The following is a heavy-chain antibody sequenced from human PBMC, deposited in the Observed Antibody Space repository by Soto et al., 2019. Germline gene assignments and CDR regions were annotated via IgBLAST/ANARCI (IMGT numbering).Heavy chain of an antibody. CDR3: ASSWYYDFGAARLDY. Sequence: SETLSLTCTVSGGSISSGGYYWSWIRQHPGKGLEWIGYIYYSGSTYYNPSLKSRVTISVDTSKNQFSLKLSSVTAADTAVYYCASSWYYDFGAARLDYWGQGTLVTVSS. CDR2: IYYSGST. V-gene: IGHV4-31*03. CDR1: GGSISSGGYY. D-gene: IGHD3-3*01. J-gene: IGHJ4*02.